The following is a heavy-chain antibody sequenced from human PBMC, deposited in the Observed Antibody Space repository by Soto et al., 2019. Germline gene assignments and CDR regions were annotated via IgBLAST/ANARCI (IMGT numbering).Heavy chain of an antibody. V-gene: IGHV3-23*01. D-gene: IGHD3-3*01. Sequence: PGGSLRLSCEASGFTFSTYAMSWVRQAPGKGLEWVSAISGSGTNTYYADSVKGRFTISRDNSKNTLYLQMNSLRAEDTAVYYCAKGPNYDFWSGYSNWFDPWGQGALVTVSS. CDR2: ISGSGTNT. CDR1: GFTFSTYA. CDR3: AKGPNYDFWSGYSNWFDP. J-gene: IGHJ5*02.